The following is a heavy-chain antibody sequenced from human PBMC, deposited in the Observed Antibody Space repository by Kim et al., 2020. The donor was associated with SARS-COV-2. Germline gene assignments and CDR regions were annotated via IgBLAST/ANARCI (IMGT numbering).Heavy chain of an antibody. D-gene: IGHD6-19*01. V-gene: IGHV4-34*01. J-gene: IGHJ4*02. Sequence: SETLSLTCAVYGGSFSGYYWSWIRQPPGKGLEWIGEINHSGSTNYNPSLKSRVTISVDTSKNQFSLKLSSVTAADTAVYYCASRAVGSSGWCDYWGQGTLVTVSS. CDR1: GGSFSGYY. CDR3: ASRAVGSSGWCDY. CDR2: INHSGST.